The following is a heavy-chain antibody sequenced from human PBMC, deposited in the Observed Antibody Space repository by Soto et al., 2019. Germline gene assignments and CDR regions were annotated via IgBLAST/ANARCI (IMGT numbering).Heavy chain of an antibody. CDR1: GGTFSSYA. V-gene: IGHV1-69*13. J-gene: IGHJ5*02. Sequence: ASVKVSCKASGGTFSSYAISWVRQAPGQGLEWMGGIIPIFGTANYAQKFQGRVTITADESTSTAYMELSSLRSEDTAVYYCARDYWNYEMHWFDPWGQGTLVTV. CDR2: IIPIFGTA. D-gene: IGHD1-7*01. CDR3: ARDYWNYEMHWFDP.